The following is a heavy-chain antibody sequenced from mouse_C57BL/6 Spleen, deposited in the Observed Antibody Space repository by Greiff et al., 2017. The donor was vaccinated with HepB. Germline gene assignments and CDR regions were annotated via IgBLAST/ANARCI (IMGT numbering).Heavy chain of an antibody. V-gene: IGHV1-76*01. CDR2: IYPGSGNT. Sequence: QVQLQQSGAELVRPGASVKLSCKASGYTFTDYYINWVKQRPGQGLEWIARIYPGSGNTYYNEKFKGKATLTAEKSSSTAYMQLSSLTSEDSAVYFCARRRDYYGSHWYFDVWGTGTTVTVSS. D-gene: IGHD1-1*01. CDR3: ARRRDYYGSHWYFDV. CDR1: GYTFTDYY. J-gene: IGHJ1*03.